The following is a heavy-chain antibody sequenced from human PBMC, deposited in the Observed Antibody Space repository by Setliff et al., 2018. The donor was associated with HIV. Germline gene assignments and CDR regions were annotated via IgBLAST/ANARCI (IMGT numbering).Heavy chain of an antibody. Sequence: KTSETLSLTCTVSGAPLSSYYLNWIRQPPGKGLEWVSYISSSGNTIYYADSVKGRFTISRDNANNSLYLQMNSLRAEDTAVYYCAKFPVFKWFGERQGWFDLWGQGTLVTVS. CDR3: AKFPVFKWFGERQGWFDL. CDR1: GAPLSSYY. V-gene: IGHV3-11*01. CDR2: ISSSGNTI. J-gene: IGHJ5*02. D-gene: IGHD3-10*01.